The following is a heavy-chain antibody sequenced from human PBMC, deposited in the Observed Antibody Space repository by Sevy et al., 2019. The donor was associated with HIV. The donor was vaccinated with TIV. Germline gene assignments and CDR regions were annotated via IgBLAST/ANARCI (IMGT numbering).Heavy chain of an antibody. CDR3: ARGPRITIFGVVIIGVGFDY. J-gene: IGHJ4*02. D-gene: IGHD3-3*01. CDR2: MNPNSGNT. V-gene: IGHV1-8*01. Sequence: ASVKVSCKASGYTFTSYDINWVRQATGQGLEWMGWMNPNSGNTGYAQKFQGRVTMTRNTSISTAYMELSSLRSEDTAVYYCARGPRITIFGVVIIGVGFDYWGQGTLVTVSS. CDR1: GYTFTSYD.